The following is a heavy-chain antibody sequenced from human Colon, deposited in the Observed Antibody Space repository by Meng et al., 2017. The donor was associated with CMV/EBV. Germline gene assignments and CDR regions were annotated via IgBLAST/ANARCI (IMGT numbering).Heavy chain of an antibody. Sequence: SVKVSCKASGDTFSNYAISWVRQAPRHRLEWMGAIILIFGTSTYAQKFQGRVTITTDESTSTAYLELSSLRSEDTAVYYCARDSVLWLIAAAGGSYYYGMDVWGQGTPVTVSS. CDR3: ARDSVLWLIAAAGGSYYYGMDV. D-gene: IGHD6-13*01. V-gene: IGHV1-69*05. CDR1: GDTFSNYA. J-gene: IGHJ6*02. CDR2: IILIFGTS.